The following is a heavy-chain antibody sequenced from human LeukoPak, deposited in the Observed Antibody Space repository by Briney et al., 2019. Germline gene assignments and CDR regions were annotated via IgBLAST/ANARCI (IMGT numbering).Heavy chain of an antibody. CDR2: ISGSGGST. Sequence: GGSLRLSCAASGFTFSNAWMSWVRQAPGKGLEWVSAISGSGGSTYYADSVKGRFTISRDNSKNTLYLQMNSLRAEDTAVYYTVPNFDFWGQGTLVTVSS. J-gene: IGHJ4*02. CDR1: GFTFSNAW. V-gene: IGHV3-23*01. CDR3: VPNFDF. D-gene: IGHD4-11*01.